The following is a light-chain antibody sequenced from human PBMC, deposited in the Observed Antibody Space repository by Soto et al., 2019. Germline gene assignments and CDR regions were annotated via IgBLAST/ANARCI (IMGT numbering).Light chain of an antibody. Sequence: QSAMTQSPSVSGTPGQRVTISCSGSNSNIGSRVVNWYQQFPGAAPKLLIYAVNQRPSGVPDRFSGSKSGTSASLVISGLQSEDEADYYCEAWDNSLNAVVFGGGTKLTVL. V-gene: IGLV1-44*01. CDR2: AVN. J-gene: IGLJ2*01. CDR1: NSNIGSRV. CDR3: EAWDNSLNAVV.